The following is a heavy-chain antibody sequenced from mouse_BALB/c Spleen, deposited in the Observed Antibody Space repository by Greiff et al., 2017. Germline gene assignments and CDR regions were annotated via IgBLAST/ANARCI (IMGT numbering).Heavy chain of an antibody. D-gene: IGHD2-1*01. CDR3: ARVGGNYVGAMDY. V-gene: IGHV1-80*01. Sequence: QVQLQQSGAELVRPGSSVKISCKASGYAFSSYWMNWVKQRPGQGLEWIGQIYPGDGDTNYNGKFKGKATLTADKSSSTAYMQLSSLTSEDSAVYFCARVGGNYVGAMDYWGQGTSVTVSS. CDR1: GYAFSSYW. J-gene: IGHJ4*01. CDR2: IYPGDGDT.